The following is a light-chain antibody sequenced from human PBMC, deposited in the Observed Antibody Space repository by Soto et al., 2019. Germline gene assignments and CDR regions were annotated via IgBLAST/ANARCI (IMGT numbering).Light chain of an antibody. CDR2: DAS. CDR3: QLRSNWPPFT. Sequence: EIVLTQSPATLSLSPGERATLHCRASQSINRHLAWYRQKPRQAPRLLIHDASNRANGIPARFIGSGSGTDDSLTISSREPEDFGVYYFQLRSNWPPFTFGGGTKVEIK. V-gene: IGKV3-11*01. J-gene: IGKJ4*01. CDR1: QSINRH.